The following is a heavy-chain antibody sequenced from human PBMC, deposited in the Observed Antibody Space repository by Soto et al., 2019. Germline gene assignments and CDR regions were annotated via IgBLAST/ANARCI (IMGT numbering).Heavy chain of an antibody. D-gene: IGHD3-10*01. Sequence: SVKVSCKASGGTFSSYTISWVRQAPGQGLEWMGRIIPILGIANYAQKFQGRVTITADKSTSTAYMELSSLRSEDTAVYYCARIGHGSGSELYHYYHLDVWGKGTTVTVSS. V-gene: IGHV1-69*02. CDR2: IIPILGIA. CDR3: ARIGHGSGSELYHYYHLDV. J-gene: IGHJ6*03. CDR1: GGTFSSYT.